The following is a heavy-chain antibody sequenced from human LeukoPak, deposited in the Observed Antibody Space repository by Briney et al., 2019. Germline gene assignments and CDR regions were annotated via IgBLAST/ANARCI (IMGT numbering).Heavy chain of an antibody. CDR1: GGIFTDYY. D-gene: IGHD3-22*01. CDR2: INPNSGGT. CDR3: ARGGSSGYYPDY. J-gene: IGHJ4*02. Sequence: ASVKVSCKASGGIFTDYYMYWVRQAPGQGLEWMGRINPNSGGTNYAQKFQGRVTMTRDTSISTAYMELSRLRSDDTAVYYCARGGSSGYYPDYWGQGTLVTVSS. V-gene: IGHV1-2*06.